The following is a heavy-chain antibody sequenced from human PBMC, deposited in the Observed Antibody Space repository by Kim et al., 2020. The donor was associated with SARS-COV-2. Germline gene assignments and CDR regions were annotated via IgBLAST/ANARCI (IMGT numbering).Heavy chain of an antibody. J-gene: IGHJ4*02. CDR2: IYYSGST. CDR1: GGSISSGDYY. D-gene: IGHD4-17*01. CDR3: ARGALDYGDHGRVDY. V-gene: IGHV4-30-4*01. Sequence: SETLSLTCTVSGGSISSGDYYWSWIRQPPGKGLEWIGYIYYSGSTYYNPSLKSRVTISVDTSKNQFSLKLSSVTAADTAVYYCARGALDYGDHGRVDYWGQGTLVTVSS.